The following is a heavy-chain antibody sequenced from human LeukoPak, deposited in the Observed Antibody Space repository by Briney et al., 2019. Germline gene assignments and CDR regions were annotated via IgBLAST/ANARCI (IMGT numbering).Heavy chain of an antibody. V-gene: IGHV3-7*01. J-gene: IGHJ4*02. CDR1: GFTFSDYW. CDR3: ARNPAKVVPAVY. CDR2: IKQDGSDK. Sequence: GGSLRLSCAASGFTFSDYWMSWVRQAPGKGLEWVANIKQDGSDKYYVDSVKGRFTISRDNAKNSLSLQMNSLRAEDTAVYYCARNPAKVVPAVYWGQGTLVAVSS. D-gene: IGHD2-2*01.